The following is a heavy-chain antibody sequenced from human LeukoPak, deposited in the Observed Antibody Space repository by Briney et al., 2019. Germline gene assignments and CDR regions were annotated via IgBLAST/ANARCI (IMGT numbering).Heavy chain of an antibody. V-gene: IGHV1-69*01. Sequence: ASVKVSCKASGGTFSSYAISWVRQAPGQGLEWMGGIIPIFGTANYAQKFQGRVTITADESTSTAYMELSSLRSDDTAVYYCARDNPIFRYFDWLPSAEYFQHWGQGTLVTVSS. D-gene: IGHD3-9*01. CDR2: IIPIFGTA. CDR1: GGTFSSYA. J-gene: IGHJ1*01. CDR3: ARDNPIFRYFDWLPSAEYFQH.